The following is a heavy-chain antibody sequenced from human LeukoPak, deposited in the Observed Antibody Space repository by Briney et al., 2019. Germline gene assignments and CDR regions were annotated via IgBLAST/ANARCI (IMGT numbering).Heavy chain of an antibody. CDR1: GFTFSSYC. D-gene: IGHD1/OR15-1a*01. CDR2: IRYHGSNK. V-gene: IGHV3-30*02. CDR3: AKDLLEHFDI. J-gene: IGHJ3*02. Sequence: GGTLRLSCAASGFTFSSYCMHWVRQAPAKGLEEVTVIRYHGSNKYYADSVKGRFTISRDNSKNTLYLQMNSVRAADTAVYYCAKDLLEHFDIWGQGTMVTVSS.